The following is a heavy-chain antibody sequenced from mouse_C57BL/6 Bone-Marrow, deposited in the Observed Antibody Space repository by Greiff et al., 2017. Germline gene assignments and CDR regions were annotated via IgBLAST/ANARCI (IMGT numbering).Heavy chain of an antibody. CDR2: INPNNGGT. Sequence: EVKLQQSGPELVKPGASVKISCKASGYTFTDYYMNWVKQSHGKSLEWIGDINPNNGGTSYNQKFKGKATLTVDKSSSTAYMELRSLTSEDSAVYYCARGDYDYYGSSYGWYFDVWGTGTTVTVSS. D-gene: IGHD1-1*01. J-gene: IGHJ1*03. CDR1: GYTFTDYY. V-gene: IGHV1-26*01. CDR3: ARGDYDYYGSSYGWYFDV.